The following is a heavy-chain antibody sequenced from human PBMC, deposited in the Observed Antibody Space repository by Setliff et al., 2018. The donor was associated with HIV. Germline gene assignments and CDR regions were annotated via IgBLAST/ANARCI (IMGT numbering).Heavy chain of an antibody. CDR2: LYVSGDT. J-gene: IGHJ6*03. CDR3: ALTGHRLLRGYMDV. CDR1: DDPISSYY. D-gene: IGHD2-15*01. V-gene: IGHV4-4*07. Sequence: LSLTCYVTDDPISSYYWRWVRQPAGKGLEWIGRLYVSGDTNYNPSPKSRVTMSLDTSKKHFSLKLKSVTAADTAVYYCALTGHRLLRGYMDVWGKGTTVTVSS.